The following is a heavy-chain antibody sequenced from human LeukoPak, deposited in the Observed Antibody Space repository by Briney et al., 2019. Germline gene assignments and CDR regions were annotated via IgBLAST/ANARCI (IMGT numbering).Heavy chain of an antibody. J-gene: IGHJ4*02. CDR1: GFTFSSYS. V-gene: IGHV3-21*01. D-gene: IGHD6-19*01. Sequence: PGGSLRLSCAASGFTFSSYSMNWVRQAPGKGLEWVSSISSSSSYIYYADSVKGRFTISRDNAKNSLYLQMNSLRAEDTAVYYCACGWYPYQLGIGKVDYWGQGTLVTVSS. CDR3: ACGWYPYQLGIGKVDY. CDR2: ISSSSSYI.